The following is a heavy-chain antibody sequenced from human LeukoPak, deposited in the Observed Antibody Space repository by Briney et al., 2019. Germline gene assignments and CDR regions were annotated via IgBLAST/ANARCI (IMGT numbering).Heavy chain of an antibody. Sequence: GESLKISCKGSGYSFTSYWIGWVRQMPGKGLEWMGIIYPGDSDTRYSPSFQGQVTISADKSISTAYLQWSSLKASDTAMYYCARRTNHDFWSGREYYFDYWGQGTLVTVSS. V-gene: IGHV5-51*01. D-gene: IGHD3-3*01. CDR3: ARRTNHDFWSGREYYFDY. CDR1: GYSFTSYW. CDR2: IYPGDSDT. J-gene: IGHJ4*02.